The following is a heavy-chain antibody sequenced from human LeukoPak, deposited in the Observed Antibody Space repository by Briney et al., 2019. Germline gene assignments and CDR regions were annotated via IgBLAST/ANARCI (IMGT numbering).Heavy chain of an antibody. CDR3: AHRRGHDFWRSHFGS. CDR1: GFSLNTRAVG. D-gene: IGHD3-3*01. J-gene: IGHJ4*02. Sequence: SGPTLVKPTQTLTLTCTFSGFSLNTRAVGVGWIRQPPGKALEWLALIYWDDDKRYSPSLKSRLTITKDTSKNQVILKITNMDPADTATYYCAHRRGHDFWRSHFGSWGQGTLVTVSS. CDR2: IYWDDDK. V-gene: IGHV2-5*02.